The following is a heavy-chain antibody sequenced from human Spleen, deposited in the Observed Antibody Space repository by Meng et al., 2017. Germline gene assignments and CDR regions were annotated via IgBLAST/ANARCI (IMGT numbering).Heavy chain of an antibody. V-gene: IGHV4-59*12. D-gene: IGHD3-16*02. J-gene: IGHJ4*01. CDR1: GGSIGSSY. CDR2: IHYSGST. CDR3: ARGLSHDYVWGNYRYQYYFDY. Sequence: ESLKISCTVSGGSIGSSYWNWIRQSPGKGLEWIGYIHYSGSTNYNPSLKSRVTMSVDTSKNQFSVKLSSVTAADTAVYYCARGLSHDYVWGNYRYQYYFDYWGQGTLVTVSS.